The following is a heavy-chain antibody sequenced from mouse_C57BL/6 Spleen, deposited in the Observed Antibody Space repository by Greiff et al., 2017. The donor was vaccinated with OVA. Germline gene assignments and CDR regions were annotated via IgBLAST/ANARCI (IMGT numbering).Heavy chain of an antibody. CDR1: GYTFTSYW. V-gene: IGHV1-69*01. CDR2: IDPSDSYP. J-gene: IGHJ4*01. CDR3: ARGGGAMDY. Sequence: QVQLQQPGAELVMPGASVKLSCKASGYTFTSYWMHWVKQRPGQGLEWIGEIDPSDSYPNYNPKFKGKSTLTVDKSSSTAYMQLSSLTSEDSAVYYCARGGGAMDYWGQGTSVTVSS.